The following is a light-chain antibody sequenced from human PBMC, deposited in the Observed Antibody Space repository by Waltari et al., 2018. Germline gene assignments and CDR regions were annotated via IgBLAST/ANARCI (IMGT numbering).Light chain of an antibody. Sequence: QSALTQPASVSGSPGQSLTISCTGTSSDVGSHNLVSWYQQHPGKAPKLMIYDVTKRPSGVSNRFSGSKSGNTASLTISGLQAEDEADYYCCSFAGSSTYVFGTGTKVTVL. CDR1: SSDVGSHNL. CDR3: CSFAGSSTYV. J-gene: IGLJ1*01. V-gene: IGLV2-23*02. CDR2: DVT.